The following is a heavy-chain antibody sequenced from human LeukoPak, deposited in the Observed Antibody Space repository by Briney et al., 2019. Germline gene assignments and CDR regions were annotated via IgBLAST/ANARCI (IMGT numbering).Heavy chain of an antibody. CDR3: ARATYYYGSGSYFKDFYYYYGMDV. J-gene: IGHJ6*02. CDR2: IISSSSYI. D-gene: IGHD3-10*01. V-gene: IGHV3-21*01. CDR1: GFTFSSYT. Sequence: PGGSLRLSCAASGFTFSSYTMNWVRQAPGKGLEWVSSIISSSSYIFYGDSVKGRFTISRDNAKNSLYLQMNSLRAEDTAVYYCARATYYYGSGSYFKDFYYYYGMDVWGQGTTVTVSS.